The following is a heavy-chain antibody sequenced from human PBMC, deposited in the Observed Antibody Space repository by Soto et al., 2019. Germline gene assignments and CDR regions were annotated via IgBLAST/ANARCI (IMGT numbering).Heavy chain of an antibody. D-gene: IGHD2-8*01. Sequence: GGSLRLSCAASGSTFSNYAMTWARQTPGKGLEWVSAISGSGHRTYYADSVEGRFTISRDNYKNTLYLQMNGLRTDDTAVYYCANWVEGTMVYFDYWGQGTQVTVSS. CDR1: GSTFSNYA. J-gene: IGHJ4*02. CDR2: ISGSGHRT. CDR3: ANWVEGTMVYFDY. V-gene: IGHV3-23*01.